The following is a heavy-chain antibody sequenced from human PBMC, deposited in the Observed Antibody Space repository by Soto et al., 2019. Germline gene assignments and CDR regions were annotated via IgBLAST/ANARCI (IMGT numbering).Heavy chain of an antibody. CDR2: IRSKANSYAT. J-gene: IGHJ3*02. D-gene: IGHD3-9*01. Sequence: EVQLVESGGGLVQPGGSLKLSCAASGFTFSGSAMHWVRQASGKGLEWVGRIRSKANSYATAYAASVQGRFTISRDDSKNTAYLQMNSLKTEDTAVYYCTRDERLRYFDAFDIWGQGTMVTVSS. CDR1: GFTFSGSA. CDR3: TRDERLRYFDAFDI. V-gene: IGHV3-73*01.